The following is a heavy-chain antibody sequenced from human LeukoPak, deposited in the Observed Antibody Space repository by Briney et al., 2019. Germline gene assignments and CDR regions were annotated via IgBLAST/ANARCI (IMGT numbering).Heavy chain of an antibody. J-gene: IGHJ4*02. D-gene: IGHD6-19*01. V-gene: IGHV1-2*02. CDR2: INPNSGGT. CDR1: GYTFTGYY. Sequence: ASVKVSCKASGYTFTGYYMHWVRQAPGQGLEWMGWINPNSGGTNYAQKFQGRVTMTRDTSISTAYMELSRLRSEDTAVYYCARSEIAVAALYYFDYWGQGTLVTVSS. CDR3: ARSEIAVAALYYFDY.